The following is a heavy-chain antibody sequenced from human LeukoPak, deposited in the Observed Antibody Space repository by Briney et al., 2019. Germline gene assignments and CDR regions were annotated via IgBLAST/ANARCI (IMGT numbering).Heavy chain of an antibody. D-gene: IGHD6-6*01. CDR3: ARDRSSPPYPPMIDP. Sequence: GASVKVSCKASGYTFTSYGISWVRQAPGQGLEWRGWISAYNGNTNYAQKLQGRVTMTTDTSTSTAYMELRSLRSDDTAVYYCARDRSSPPYPPMIDPWGQGTLVTVSS. CDR2: ISAYNGNT. V-gene: IGHV1-18*01. J-gene: IGHJ5*02. CDR1: GYTFTSYG.